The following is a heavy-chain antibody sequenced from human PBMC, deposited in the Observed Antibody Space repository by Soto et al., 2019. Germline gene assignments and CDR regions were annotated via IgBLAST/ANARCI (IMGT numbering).Heavy chain of an antibody. J-gene: IGHJ5*02. V-gene: IGHV4-31*03. D-gene: IGHD3-10*01. Sequence: PAETRSLTCTFSGGSIISFGYYWRCILQHPWKGLEWIGYIYYSGSTSYNPSLKSRVTMSVDKSKNQFSLKLSSVTAADMGVYYCARAVAPYFGTWFDPWGQGTLVTVS. CDR3: ARAVAPYFGTWFDP. CDR1: GGSIISFGYY. CDR2: IYYSGST.